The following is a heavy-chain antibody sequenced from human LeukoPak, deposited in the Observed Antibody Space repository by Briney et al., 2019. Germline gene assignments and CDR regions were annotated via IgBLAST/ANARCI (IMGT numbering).Heavy chain of an antibody. V-gene: IGHV3-15*01. J-gene: IGHJ4*02. Sequence: ASGFTFTPAWMYWVRQAPGKGLEWVGRIKSKGDGGTTDYAAPVKGRFTISRDDSENRLYLQMSSLTTEDTAVYFCTTGARRTAVGDTPPTLDYWGQGTLVTVSA. CDR2: IKSKGDGGTT. D-gene: IGHD6-19*01. CDR3: TTGARRTAVGDTPPTLDY. CDR1: GFTFTPAW.